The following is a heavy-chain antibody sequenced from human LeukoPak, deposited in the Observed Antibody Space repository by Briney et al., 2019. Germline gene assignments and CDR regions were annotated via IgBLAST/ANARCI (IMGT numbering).Heavy chain of an antibody. V-gene: IGHV4-34*01. Sequence: PSETLSLTCAVYGGSFSGYYWSWIRQPPGKGLEWIGEINHSGSTNYNPSLKSRVTISVDTSKNQFSLKLSSVTAADTAVYYCARIQIGRYYDSSYWFDPWGQGTLVTVSS. CDR2: INHSGST. CDR1: GGSFSGYY. J-gene: IGHJ5*02. CDR3: ARIQIGRYYDSSYWFDP. D-gene: IGHD3-22*01.